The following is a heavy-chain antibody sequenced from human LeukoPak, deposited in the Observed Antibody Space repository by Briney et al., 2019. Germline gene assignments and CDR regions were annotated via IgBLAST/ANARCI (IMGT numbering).Heavy chain of an antibody. V-gene: IGHV1-2*02. D-gene: IGHD3-22*01. CDR3: ALVDSSGYYPNAEYFQH. CDR2: INPNSGGT. CDR1: GYTFTGYY. Sequence: GASVKVSCKASGYTFTGYYMHWVRQAPGQGLEWMGWINPNSGGTNYAQKFQDRVTMTRDTSISTAYMELSRLRSDDTAVYYCALVDSSGYYPNAEYFQHWGQGTLVTVSS. J-gene: IGHJ1*01.